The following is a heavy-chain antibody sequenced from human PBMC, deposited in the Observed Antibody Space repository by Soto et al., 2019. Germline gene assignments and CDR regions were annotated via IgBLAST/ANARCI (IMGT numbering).Heavy chain of an antibody. Sequence: PGGSLRLSCAASGFTFSDYYMNWVRQAPGKGLEWVSSISTSSTIYYADSVKGRFTISRDNAKNSLHLQMNSLRAEDTAVYYCATHNSSGLYWVNWFDPWGQGTLVTFSS. CDR2: ISTSSTI. CDR3: ATHNSSGLYWVNWFDP. J-gene: IGHJ5*02. V-gene: IGHV3-11*04. CDR1: GFTFSDYY. D-gene: IGHD6-19*01.